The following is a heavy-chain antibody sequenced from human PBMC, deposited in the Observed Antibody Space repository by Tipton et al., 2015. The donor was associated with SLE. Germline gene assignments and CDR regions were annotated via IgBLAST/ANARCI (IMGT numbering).Heavy chain of an antibody. J-gene: IGHJ4*02. D-gene: IGHD3-16*01. Sequence: TLSLTCAVYGGSFSGYHWSWIRQPPGKGLEWIGYIYSSGSTSYNPSLKSRLTMSIDTSKNQFSLKMRSVTAADTAVYYCVRGGPGRPDYWGQGTLVTVSS. CDR2: IYSSGST. CDR1: GGSFSGYH. CDR3: VRGGPGRPDY. V-gene: IGHV4-59*08.